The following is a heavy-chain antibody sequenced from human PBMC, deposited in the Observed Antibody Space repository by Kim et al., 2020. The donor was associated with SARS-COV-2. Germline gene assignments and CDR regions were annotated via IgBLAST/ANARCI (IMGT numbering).Heavy chain of an antibody. V-gene: IGHV4-39*01. D-gene: IGHD3-10*01. J-gene: IGHJ4*02. Sequence: SPVTISVDTSKNQFSLKLSSVTAADTAVYYCARRGTYYYGSGGLLGPFDYWGQGTLVTVSS. CDR3: ARRGTYYYGSGGLLGPFDY.